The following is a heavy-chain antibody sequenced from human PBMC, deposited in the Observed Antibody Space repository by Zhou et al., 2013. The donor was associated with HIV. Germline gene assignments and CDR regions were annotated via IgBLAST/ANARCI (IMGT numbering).Heavy chain of an antibody. CDR1: GGTFSSYA. J-gene: IGHJ3*02. CDR3: ARNPGPLMVRGVMDAFDI. CDR2: IIPILGIA. Sequence: QVQLVQSGAEVKKPGSSVKVSCKASGGTFSSYAISWVRQAPGQGLEWMGRIIPILGIANYAQKFQGRVTITDGQSTSTAYMELSSLRSEDTAVYYCARNPGPLMVRGVMDAFDIWGQGTMVTVSS. V-gene: IGHV1-69*04. D-gene: IGHD3-10*01.